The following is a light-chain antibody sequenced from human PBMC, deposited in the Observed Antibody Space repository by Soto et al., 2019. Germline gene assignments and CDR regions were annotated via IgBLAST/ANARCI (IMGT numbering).Light chain of an antibody. CDR3: AAWDDSLNAYV. CDR2: SNN. Sequence: QSVLTQPPSASGTPGQRVIISCSGSSSNIGSNTVNWYRQLPGTAPKLLIYSNNQRPSGVPDRFSGYKSGTSASLAISGLQSEDEADYYCAAWDDSLNAYVFGTGTKLTVL. CDR1: SSNIGSNT. J-gene: IGLJ1*01. V-gene: IGLV1-44*01.